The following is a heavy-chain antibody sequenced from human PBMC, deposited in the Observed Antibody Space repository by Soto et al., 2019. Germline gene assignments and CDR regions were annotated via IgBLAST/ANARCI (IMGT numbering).Heavy chain of an antibody. CDR1: GGSISSSSYY. D-gene: IGHD2-2*01. CDR2: IFYSGST. J-gene: IGHJ5*02. Sequence: SETLSLTCTVSGGSISSSSYYWGWIRQPPGKGLEWIGSIFYSGSTYYNPSLKSRVTISVDTSKNQFSLKLSSVTAADTAVYYCARGGVSTTTRFDPWGQGTLVTVSS. CDR3: ARGGVSTTTRFDP. V-gene: IGHV4-39*01.